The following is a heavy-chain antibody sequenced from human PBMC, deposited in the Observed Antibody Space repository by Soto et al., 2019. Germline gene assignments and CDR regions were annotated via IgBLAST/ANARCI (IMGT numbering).Heavy chain of an antibody. CDR2: INPSGGST. Sequence: ASVKVSCKASGYTFTSYYMHWVRQAPGQGLEWMGIINPSGGSTSYAQKFQGRVTMTRDTSTSTVYVELSSLRSEDTAVYYCARAYRNILTGYSDAFDIWGQGTMVTVSS. V-gene: IGHV1-46*03. J-gene: IGHJ3*02. CDR1: GYTFTSYY. CDR3: ARAYRNILTGYSDAFDI. D-gene: IGHD3-9*01.